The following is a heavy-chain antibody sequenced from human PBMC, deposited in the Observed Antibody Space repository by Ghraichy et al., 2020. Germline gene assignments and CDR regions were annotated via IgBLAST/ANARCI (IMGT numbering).Heavy chain of an antibody. D-gene: IGHD1-26*01. J-gene: IGHJ5*02. V-gene: IGHV4-59*08. CDR1: GGSTSSNY. CDR2: ISYSGAT. Sequence: SQTRSLTCTVSGGSTSSNYWSWIRLPPGKGLEWIGYISYSGATKYNPSLKSRVTISLDTSKNQFSLRLNSVTAADTGLYYCARHGYSGSFYVAGAFDLWGQGNPVTVSS. CDR3: ARHGYSGSFYVAGAFDL.